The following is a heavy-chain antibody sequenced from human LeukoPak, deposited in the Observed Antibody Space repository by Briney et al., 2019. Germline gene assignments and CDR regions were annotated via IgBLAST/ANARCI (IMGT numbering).Heavy chain of an antibody. D-gene: IGHD2-2*01. CDR2: INHSGST. Sequence: SETLPLTCAVYGGSFSGYYWSWIRQPPGKGLEWIGEINHSGSTNYNPSLKSRVTISVDTSKNQFSLKLSSVTAADTAVYYCARGLAYCSSTSCRQGWGQGTLVTVSS. J-gene: IGHJ4*02. CDR3: ARGLAYCSSTSCRQG. V-gene: IGHV4-34*01. CDR1: GGSFSGYY.